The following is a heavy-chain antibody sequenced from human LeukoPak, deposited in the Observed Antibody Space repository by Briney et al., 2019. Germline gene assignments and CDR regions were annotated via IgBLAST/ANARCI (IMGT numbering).Heavy chain of an antibody. Sequence: SETLSLTCTVSGGSISSYYWSWIRQPPGKGLEWIGEINHSGSTNYNPSLKSRVTISVDTSKNQFSLKLSSVTAADTAVYYCARGRGGTVTMRTLDIWGQGTMVTVSS. CDR3: ARGRGGTVTMRTLDI. CDR2: INHSGST. V-gene: IGHV4-34*01. J-gene: IGHJ3*02. D-gene: IGHD4-17*01. CDR1: GGSISSYY.